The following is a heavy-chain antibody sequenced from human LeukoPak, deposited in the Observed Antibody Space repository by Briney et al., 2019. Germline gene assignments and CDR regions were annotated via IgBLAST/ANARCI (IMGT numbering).Heavy chain of an antibody. CDR3: AKKDSSGWAGPFDI. CDR1: GFTFSSYA. V-gene: IGHV3-23*01. CDR2: ISGSGGIT. J-gene: IGHJ3*02. D-gene: IGHD6-19*01. Sequence: PGGSLRLSCAASGFTFSSYAMNWVRQAPGKGLECVSTISGSGGITYYADSVKGRFTISRDNSKNALYVQMNSLRAEDTAVCYCAKKDSSGWAGPFDIWGQGTMVIVSS.